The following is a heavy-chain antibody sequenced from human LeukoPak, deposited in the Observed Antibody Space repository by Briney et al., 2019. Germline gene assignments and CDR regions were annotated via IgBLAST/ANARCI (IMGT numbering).Heavy chain of an antibody. CDR3: VREGPRGLAFDI. D-gene: IGHD3/OR15-3a*01. CDR1: GFTFRSHD. Sequence: GGSLRLSCAASGFTFRSHDMSWVRQAPGRGLEWVSGISASGGSTFYADSVKGRFTISRDNSKNTLYLQMNGLRVEDTAVYYCVREGPRGLAFDIWGQGTMVTVSS. V-gene: IGHV3-23*01. CDR2: ISASGGST. J-gene: IGHJ3*02.